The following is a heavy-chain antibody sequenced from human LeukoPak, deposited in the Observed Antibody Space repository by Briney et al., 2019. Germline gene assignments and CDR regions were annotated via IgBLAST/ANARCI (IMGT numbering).Heavy chain of an antibody. V-gene: IGHV3-23*01. CDR3: AKEGCTGTNCYINC. D-gene: IGHD2-2*02. J-gene: IGHJ4*02. Sequence: GGSLRLSCAASGFTSRDYAMSWVRQAPGKGLEWVSVIGGSGGSAYYADSVKGRFTISRDDSKNTLYLQMNSLRAEDTAVYHCAKEGCTGTNCYINCWGQGTLVTVSS. CDR2: IGGSGGSA. CDR1: GFTSRDYA.